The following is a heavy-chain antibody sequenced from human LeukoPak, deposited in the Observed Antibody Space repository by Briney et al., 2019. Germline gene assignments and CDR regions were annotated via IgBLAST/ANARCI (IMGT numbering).Heavy chain of an antibody. CDR2: ISSNGGST. CDR3: ARDIYCGGDCYSRVIDY. V-gene: IGHV3-64*01. Sequence: GGSLRLSCVVSGFRLSDHGMHWVRQAPGKGLESVSAISSNGGSTYYATSAEGRFTISREESKNTLYLQMGGLRTEDMAVYYCARDIYCGGDCYSRVIDYWGQGTLVTVSS. CDR1: GFRLSDHG. D-gene: IGHD2-21*02. J-gene: IGHJ4*02.